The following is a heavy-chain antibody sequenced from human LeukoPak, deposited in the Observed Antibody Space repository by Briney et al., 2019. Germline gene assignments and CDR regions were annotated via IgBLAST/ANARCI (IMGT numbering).Heavy chain of an antibody. Sequence: GESLKISCKASGYSFTNYWIGWVRQMPGKGLEWMGIIYPDDSDARHSPSFQGQVTISADKSISTAYLQWSSLKASDTAMYYCASHSGIAAAGTAAFDIWGQGTMVTVSS. V-gene: IGHV5-51*01. CDR3: ASHSGIAAAGTAAFDI. CDR2: IYPDDSDA. D-gene: IGHD6-13*01. J-gene: IGHJ3*02. CDR1: GYSFTNYW.